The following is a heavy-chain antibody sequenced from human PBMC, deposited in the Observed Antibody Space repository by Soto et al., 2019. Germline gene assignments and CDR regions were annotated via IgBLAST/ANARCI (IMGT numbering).Heavy chain of an antibody. Sequence: PSETLSLTCGVYGGSFRDYYWIWVRHPPGKGLEWIGEVNHSGKATYNPSLQSRVTISLDTTNNHFSLKMTSVTAADTAVYYCARVISSRDEYFDYWGQGTVVTVSS. J-gene: IGHJ4*02. D-gene: IGHD2-2*01. V-gene: IGHV4-34*01. CDR3: ARVISSRDEYFDY. CDR1: GGSFRDYY. CDR2: VNHSGKA.